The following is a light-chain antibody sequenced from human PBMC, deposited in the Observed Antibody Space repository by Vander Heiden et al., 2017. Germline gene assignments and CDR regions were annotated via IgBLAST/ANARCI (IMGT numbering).Light chain of an antibody. V-gene: IGKV1-39*01. J-gene: IGKJ1*01. CDR3: QQSDSTPPT. CDR2: AAS. CDR1: QSISNS. Sequence: DIQMTQSPSSLSASVGARVTITCRASQSISNSVQWYQQKPGKGPKLLIYAASSLQSGVPSRCSGSGGGTDITSTSSSLQPEDVATFYCQQSDSTPPTFGQGTKVEIK.